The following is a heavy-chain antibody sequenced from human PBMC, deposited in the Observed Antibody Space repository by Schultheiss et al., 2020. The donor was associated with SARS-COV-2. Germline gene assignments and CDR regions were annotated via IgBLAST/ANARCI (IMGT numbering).Heavy chain of an antibody. Sequence: GGSLRLSCAASGFTFSSYAMHWVRQAPGKGLEWVSYISSSGSTIYYADSVKGRFTISRDNAKNSLYLQMNSLRAEDTAVYYCARVGWLQFADYWGQGTLVTVSS. D-gene: IGHD5-24*01. CDR1: GFTFSSYA. CDR3: ARVGWLQFADY. CDR2: ISSSGSTI. J-gene: IGHJ4*02. V-gene: IGHV3-48*04.